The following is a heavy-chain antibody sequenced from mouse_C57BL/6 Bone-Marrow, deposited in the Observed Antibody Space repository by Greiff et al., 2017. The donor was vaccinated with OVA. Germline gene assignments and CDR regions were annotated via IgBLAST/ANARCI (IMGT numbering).Heavy chain of an antibody. D-gene: IGHD2-4*01. V-gene: IGHV5-17*01. Sequence: EVQLQESGGGLVKPGGSLKLSCAASGFTFSDYGMHWVRQAPEKGLEWVAYISSGSSTIYYADTVKGRFTISRDNAKNTLFLQMTSLRSEDSAMYYCARGGLRRGAYWGQGTLVTVSA. CDR1: GFTFSDYG. CDR2: ISSGSSTI. CDR3: ARGGLRRGAY. J-gene: IGHJ3*01.